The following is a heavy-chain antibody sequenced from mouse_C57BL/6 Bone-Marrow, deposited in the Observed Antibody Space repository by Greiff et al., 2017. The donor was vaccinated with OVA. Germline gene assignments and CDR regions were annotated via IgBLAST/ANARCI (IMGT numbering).Heavy chain of an antibody. J-gene: IGHJ2*01. CDR3: ARLGLDFDY. D-gene: IGHD4-1*01. CDR2: ISNGGGST. Sequence: EVQLQESGGGLVQPGGSLKLSCAASGFTFSDYYMYWVRQTPEKRLEWVAYISNGGGSTYYPDTVKGRFTISRDNAKNTLYLQMSRLKSEDTAMYYCARLGLDFDYWGQGTTLTVSS. V-gene: IGHV5-12*01. CDR1: GFTFSDYY.